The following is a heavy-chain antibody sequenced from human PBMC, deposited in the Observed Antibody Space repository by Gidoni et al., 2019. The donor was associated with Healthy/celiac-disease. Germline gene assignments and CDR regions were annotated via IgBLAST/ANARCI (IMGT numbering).Heavy chain of an antibody. CDR1: GYTFTGYY. D-gene: IGHD2-2*01. J-gene: IGHJ6*02. CDR2: INPNSGGT. Sequence: QVQLVQSGAEVKKPGASVKGSCKASGYTFTGYYMHWVRQAPGQGLEWMGWINPNSGGTNYAQKFQGRVTMTRDTSISTAYMELSRLRSDDTAVYYCARDGKRQLLSRYYYYGMDVWGQGTTVTVSS. V-gene: IGHV1-2*02. CDR3: ARDGKRQLLSRYYYYGMDV.